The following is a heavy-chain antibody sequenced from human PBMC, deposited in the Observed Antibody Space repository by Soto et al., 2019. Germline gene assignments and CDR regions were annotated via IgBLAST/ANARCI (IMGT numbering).Heavy chain of an antibody. J-gene: IGHJ4*02. CDR3: QGGDF. Sequence: SETLSLTCAVSGGSFRGYFWSWIRQSPAKGLEWIGEINGSGNTYYNPSFKSRLTISVDTSTSQISLRLTSVTAADSAVYYCQGGDFWGQGTGSPSPQ. V-gene: IGHV4-34*01. CDR2: INGSGNT. CDR1: GGSFRGYF. D-gene: IGHD3-16*01.